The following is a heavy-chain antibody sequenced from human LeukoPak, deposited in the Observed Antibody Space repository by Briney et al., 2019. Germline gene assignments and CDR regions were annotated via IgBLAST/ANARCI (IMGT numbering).Heavy chain of an antibody. CDR2: IIPIFGTA. V-gene: IGHV1-69*13. CDR3: ARGTSGSGWYGDY. D-gene: IGHD6-19*01. Sequence: SVKVSCKASGGTFTSYAISWVRQAPGQGLEWMGGIIPIFGTANYAQKFQGRVTITADESTSTAYMELSSLRSEDTAVYYCARGTSGSGWYGDYWGQGTLVTVSS. CDR1: GGTFTSYA. J-gene: IGHJ4*02.